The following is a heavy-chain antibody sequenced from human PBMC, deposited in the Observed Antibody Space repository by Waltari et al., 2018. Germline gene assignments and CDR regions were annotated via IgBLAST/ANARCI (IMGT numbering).Heavy chain of an antibody. CDR3: ARVHGRVHYYGMDI. V-gene: IGHV3-33*01. CDR1: GFTFSSYA. Sequence: QMQLVESGGGVVQPGRSLRLSCATSGFTFSSYAMHWVRQARGKGLWWVEVIWYEGTKTYHADSVGGRFSISRDNFQSILYLQMDSLRAEDTAVYYCARVHGRVHYYGMDIWGQGTTVIVSS. D-gene: IGHD3-10*01. J-gene: IGHJ6*02. CDR2: IWYEGTKT.